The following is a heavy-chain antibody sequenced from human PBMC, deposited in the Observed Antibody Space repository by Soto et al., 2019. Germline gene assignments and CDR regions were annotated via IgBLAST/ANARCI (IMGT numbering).Heavy chain of an antibody. J-gene: IGHJ1*01. D-gene: IGHD1-7*01. V-gene: IGHV4-39*01. CDR1: GGSISSSSYY. Sequence: QLLESGPGLVKPSETLSLTCTVSGGSISSSSYYWGWIRQPPGKGLEWIGSIYYSGSTYYNPSLKSRVTISVDTSKNQFSLKLSSVTAADTAVYYCASGAPGGNSRSGEYVQHWGQGTLVTVSS. CDR2: IYYSGST. CDR3: ASGAPGGNSRSGEYVQH.